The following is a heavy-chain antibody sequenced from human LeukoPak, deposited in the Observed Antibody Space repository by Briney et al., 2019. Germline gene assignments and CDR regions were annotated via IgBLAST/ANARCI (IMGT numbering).Heavy chain of an antibody. V-gene: IGHV4-39*07. Sequence: SKTLSLTCSVSGGSISSSNYYWGWSRQPPGKGLEWIGNVFYSGRTYYNPSLVSRVSMSVDTSKNQFSLQLTSVTAADTAVYYCARDPFGAMVVIIGFDCWGQGMLVTVSS. D-gene: IGHD2-21*01. CDR1: GGSISSSNYY. CDR2: VFYSGRT. CDR3: ARDPFGAMVVIIGFDC. J-gene: IGHJ4*02.